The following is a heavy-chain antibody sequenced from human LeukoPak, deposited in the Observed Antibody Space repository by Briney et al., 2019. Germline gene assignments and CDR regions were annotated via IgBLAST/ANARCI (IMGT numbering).Heavy chain of an antibody. CDR3: ARDHSGSYSSDC. Sequence: GGSLRLSCVVSGFTFSDYSMNWVRQAPGKGLEWISHISGGASSIYYADSVKGRFTISRDNSKSTLYLQMNSLRAEDTAVYYCARDHSGSYSSDCWGQGTLVTVSS. J-gene: IGHJ4*02. CDR2: ISGGASSI. D-gene: IGHD1-26*01. CDR1: GFTFSDYS. V-gene: IGHV3-48*01.